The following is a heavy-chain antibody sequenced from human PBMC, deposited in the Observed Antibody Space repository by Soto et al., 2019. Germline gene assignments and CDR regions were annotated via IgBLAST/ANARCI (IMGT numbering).Heavy chain of an antibody. CDR2: IYYSGST. CDR1: GGSISSGGYY. V-gene: IGHV4-31*03. J-gene: IGHJ1*01. Sequence: KASETLSLTCTVSGGSISSGGYYWSWIRQHPGKGLEWIGYIYYSGSTYYNPSLKSRVTISVDTSKNQFSLKLSSVTAADTAVYYCARYPYCGGDCYSYFQHWGQGTLVTVSS. D-gene: IGHD2-21*02. CDR3: ARYPYCGGDCYSYFQH.